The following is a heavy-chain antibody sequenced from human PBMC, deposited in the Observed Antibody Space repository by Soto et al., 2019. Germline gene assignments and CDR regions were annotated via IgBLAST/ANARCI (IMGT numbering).Heavy chain of an antibody. J-gene: IGHJ4*02. Sequence: QVQLVESGGGVVQPGRSLRLSYAASGFTFSSYGMHWVRQAPGKGLEWVAVIWYDGSNKYYADSVKGRFTISRDNSKNTLYLQMNSLRAEDTAVYYCARDYDSSGYLDYWGQGTLVTVSS. CDR2: IWYDGSNK. D-gene: IGHD3-22*01. V-gene: IGHV3-33*01. CDR1: GFTFSSYG. CDR3: ARDYDSSGYLDY.